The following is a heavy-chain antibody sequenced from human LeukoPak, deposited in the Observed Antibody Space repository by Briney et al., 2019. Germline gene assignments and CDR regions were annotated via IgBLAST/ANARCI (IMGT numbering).Heavy chain of an antibody. V-gene: IGHV3-23*01. Sequence: GGSLRLSCAASGFTLSTYAMSWVRQTPGKGLEWVAATSSSDAGTYYADSVKGRFTISRDNAKNSLYLQMNSLRAEDTAVYYCARVLHKRNYDSSTYYGYWGQGTLVTVSS. CDR3: ARVLHKRNYDSSTYYGY. D-gene: IGHD3-22*01. J-gene: IGHJ4*02. CDR2: TSSSDAGT. CDR1: GFTLSTYA.